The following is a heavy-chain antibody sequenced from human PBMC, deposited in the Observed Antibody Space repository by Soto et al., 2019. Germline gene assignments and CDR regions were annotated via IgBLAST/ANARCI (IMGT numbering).Heavy chain of an antibody. CDR2: IYYSGST. D-gene: IGHD3-10*01. J-gene: IGHJ4*02. CDR3: ARASPGGSQGSPPDI. Sequence: SETLSLTCTVSGGSISSGGYYWSWIRQHPGKGLEWIGYIYYSGSTYYNPSLKSRVTISVDTSKNQFSLKLSSVTASDSAMYYCARASPGGSQGSPPDIWGQGTLVTVSS. CDR1: GGSISSGGYY. V-gene: IGHV4-31*03.